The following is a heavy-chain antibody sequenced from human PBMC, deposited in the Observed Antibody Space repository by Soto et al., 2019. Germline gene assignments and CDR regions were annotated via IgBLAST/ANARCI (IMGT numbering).Heavy chain of an antibody. V-gene: IGHV1-8*01. CDR1: GYTFTSYD. D-gene: IGHD3-22*01. CDR3: ARQINYYDSSGYHNWFDP. Sequence: ASVKVSCKASGYTFTSYDINWVRQATGQGLEWMGWMNPNSGNTGYAQKFQGRVTMTRNTSISTAYMELSSLRSEDTAVYYCARQINYYDSSGYHNWFDPWGQGTLVTVSS. J-gene: IGHJ5*02. CDR2: MNPNSGNT.